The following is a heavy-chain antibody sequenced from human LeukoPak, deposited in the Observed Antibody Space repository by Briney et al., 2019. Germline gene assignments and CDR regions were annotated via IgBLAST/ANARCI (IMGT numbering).Heavy chain of an antibody. D-gene: IGHD3-22*01. V-gene: IGHV3-23*01. CDR1: GFTFSNYA. CDR2: ISTGGGST. Sequence: GGSLRLSCAASGFTFSNYAMSWVRQAPGKGLGWVSGISTGGGSTYYADSVKGRFTISRDNSKNTLYLQMNSLRAEDTAVYYCAKIRGYYFDYWGQGTLVTVST. CDR3: AKIRGYYFDY. J-gene: IGHJ4*02.